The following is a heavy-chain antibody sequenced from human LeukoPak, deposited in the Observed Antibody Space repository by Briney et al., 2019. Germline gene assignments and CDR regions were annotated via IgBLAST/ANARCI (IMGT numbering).Heavy chain of an antibody. J-gene: IGHJ3*02. CDR1: GFTFGDYA. CDR2: IRSKAYGGTT. V-gene: IGHV3-49*03. CDR3: TRGPITTGYHDAFDI. Sequence: GGSLRLSCTASGFTFGDYAMSWFRQAPGKGLEWVGFIRSKAYGGTTEYAASVKGRFTISRDDSKSIAYLQMNSLKTEDTAVYYCTRGPITTGYHDAFDIWGQGTMVTVSS. D-gene: IGHD3-9*01.